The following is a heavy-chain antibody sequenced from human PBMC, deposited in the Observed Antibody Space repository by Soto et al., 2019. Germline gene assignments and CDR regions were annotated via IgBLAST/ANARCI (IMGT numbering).Heavy chain of an antibody. CDR2: IIPIIWIA. CDR3: ATERLNLVRGVSDI. CDR1: GDTFNNYV. V-gene: IGHV1-69*02. D-gene: IGHD3-10*01. Sequence: QVQLEQSGAEVKKPGSSVKVSFKASGDTFNNYVISWVRQAPGQGLEWMGRIIPIIWIANYAQKFDGRVTITADKSTSTVNMELSSQRSEDTAVYYCATERLNLVRGVSDIWGQGTLVTVSS. J-gene: IGHJ4*02.